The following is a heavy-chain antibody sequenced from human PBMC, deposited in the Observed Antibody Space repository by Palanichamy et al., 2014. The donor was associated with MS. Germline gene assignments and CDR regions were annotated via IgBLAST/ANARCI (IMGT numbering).Heavy chain of an antibody. CDR1: GFTFSSYS. CDR2: ISSSSSYI. CDR3: ARGEPRVYWYFDP. Sequence: EVQLVESGGGLVKPGGSLRLSCAASGFTFSSYSMNWVRQAPGKGLEWVSSISSSSSYIYYADSVKGRFTISRDNAKNSLYLQMNSLRAEDTAVYYCARGEPRVYWYFDPWGRGTLVTVSS. D-gene: IGHD1-14*01. V-gene: IGHV3-21*01. J-gene: IGHJ2*01.